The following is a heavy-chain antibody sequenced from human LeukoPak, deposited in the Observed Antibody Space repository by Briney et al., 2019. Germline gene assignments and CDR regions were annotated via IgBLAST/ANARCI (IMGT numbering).Heavy chain of an antibody. CDR2: ISGSSSYI. Sequence: GGSLRLSCAASGFTFSTYSMNWVRQAPGKGLEWVSSISGSSSYIYYADSVKGRFTISRDNAKNSLYLQMNSLRAEDTAVYYCAKSNGYGLIDIWGQGTMVTVSS. D-gene: IGHD3-22*01. J-gene: IGHJ3*02. CDR3: AKSNGYGLIDI. V-gene: IGHV3-21*04. CDR1: GFTFSTYS.